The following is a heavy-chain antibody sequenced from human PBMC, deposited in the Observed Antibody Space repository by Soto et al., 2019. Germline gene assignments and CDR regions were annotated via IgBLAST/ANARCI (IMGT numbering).Heavy chain of an antibody. CDR3: ATSYDTGFDP. CDR1: GYKFSSYA. Sequence: QLPLMQSGGEATNPGASVKVSCEASGYKFSSYAISWLPQAPGQGLEWMGLITPNSGYTNYAQKFQGRLILTTDIPSSTAYMELTSLTYDDTAMYYCATSYDTGFDPWAQGTLVSVS. CDR2: ITPNSGYT. D-gene: IGHD3-9*01. V-gene: IGHV1-18*01. J-gene: IGHJ5*02.